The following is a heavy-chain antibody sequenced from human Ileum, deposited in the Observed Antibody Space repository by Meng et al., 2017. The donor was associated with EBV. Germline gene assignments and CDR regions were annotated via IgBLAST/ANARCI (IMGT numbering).Heavy chain of an antibody. CDR2: KYHSGST. CDR1: GGSISSSGTY. CDR3: AKANDYSLNS. D-gene: IGHD4-11*01. V-gene: IGHV4-30-4*01. Sequence: QVHRQGSGPGLVRPSATLALTWAVYGGSISSSGTYWSWIRQPPGKGLEWIGYKYHSGSTYYNPSLKSRVTMSVDTSRNQFSLKLSSVTAADTAVYYCAKANDYSLNSWGQGTLVTVSS. J-gene: IGHJ4*02.